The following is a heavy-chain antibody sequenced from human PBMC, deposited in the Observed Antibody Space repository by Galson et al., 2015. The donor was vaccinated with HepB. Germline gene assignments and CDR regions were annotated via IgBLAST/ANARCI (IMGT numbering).Heavy chain of an antibody. CDR2: FDPEDGET. Sequence: SVKVSCKVSGYTLTELSMHWVRQAPGKGLEWMGGFDPEDGETIYAQKFQGRVTMTEDTSTDTAYMELSSLRSEDTAVYYCATFPSSYGDYVAWGAFDIWGQGTMVTVSS. CDR3: ATFPSSYGDYVAWGAFDI. J-gene: IGHJ3*02. CDR1: GYTLTELS. V-gene: IGHV1-24*01. D-gene: IGHD4-17*01.